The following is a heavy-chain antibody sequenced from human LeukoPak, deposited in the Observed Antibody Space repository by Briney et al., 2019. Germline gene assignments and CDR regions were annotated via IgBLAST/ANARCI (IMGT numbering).Heavy chain of an antibody. J-gene: IGHJ4*02. V-gene: IGHV1-2*04. D-gene: IGHD6-13*01. Sequence: ASVKVSCKASGYTFTGYYMHWVRQAPGQGLGWMGWINPNSGGTNYAQKFQGWVTMTRDTSISTAYMELSRLRSDDTAVYYCARVRSISSWYPHYYFDYWGQGTLVTVSS. CDR3: ARVRSISSWYPHYYFDY. CDR2: INPNSGGT. CDR1: GYTFTGYY.